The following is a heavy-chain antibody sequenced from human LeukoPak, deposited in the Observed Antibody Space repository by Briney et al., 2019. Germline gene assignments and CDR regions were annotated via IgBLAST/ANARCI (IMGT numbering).Heavy chain of an antibody. D-gene: IGHD3-10*01. CDR2: IIPIFGTA. CDR3: ARALPMEDGDFDY. J-gene: IGHJ4*02. Sequence: ASVKVSCKASGGTFSSYAISWLRQAPGQGLEWMGGIIPIFGTANYAQKFQGRVTITADESTSTAYMELSSLRSEDTAVYYCARALPMEDGDFDYWSQGTLVTVSS. CDR1: GGTFSSYA. V-gene: IGHV1-69*13.